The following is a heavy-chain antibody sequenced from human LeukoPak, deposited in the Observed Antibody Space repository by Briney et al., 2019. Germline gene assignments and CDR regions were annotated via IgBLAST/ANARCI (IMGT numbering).Heavy chain of an antibody. CDR1: GYTFTYRY. Sequence: APVKVSCKASGYTFTYRYLHWVRQAPGQALEWMGWITPFNGNTNYAQKFQDRVTITRDRSMSTAYMELSSLRSEDTAMYYCASGDWTTVLDYWGQGTLVTVSS. CDR3: ASGDWTTVLDY. V-gene: IGHV1-45*02. J-gene: IGHJ4*02. CDR2: ITPFNGNT. D-gene: IGHD2-21*01.